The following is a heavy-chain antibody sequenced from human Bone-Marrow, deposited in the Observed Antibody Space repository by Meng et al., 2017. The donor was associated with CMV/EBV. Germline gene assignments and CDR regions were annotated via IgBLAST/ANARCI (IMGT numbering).Heavy chain of an antibody. CDR1: GFTFSSYW. Sequence: GGSLSLTCAVSGFTFSSYWLSWVRQAPGKGLEWVAVISYDGSNKYYADPVKGRFTISRDNSKNTLYLQMNGLTAEDSAVYYCARAPSLLWFGEFDYWGQGTLVTVSS. V-gene: IGHV3-30-3*01. J-gene: IGHJ4*02. CDR2: ISYDGSNK. CDR3: ARAPSLLWFGEFDY. D-gene: IGHD3-10*01.